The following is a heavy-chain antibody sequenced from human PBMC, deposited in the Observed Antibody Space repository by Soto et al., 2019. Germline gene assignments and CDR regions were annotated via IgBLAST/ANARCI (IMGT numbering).Heavy chain of an antibody. CDR3: ARGSVVAATLFDY. CDR2: IYYSGST. CDR1: GGSISSGGYY. Sequence: QVQLQESGPGLVKPSQTLSLTCTVSGGSISSGGYYWSWIRQHPGKGLEWIGYIYYSGSTYYNPSLKSRVTISVDTSKNQFSLKLSSVTASDTAVYYCARGSVVAATLFDYWGQGTLVTVSS. J-gene: IGHJ4*02. V-gene: IGHV4-31*03. D-gene: IGHD2-15*01.